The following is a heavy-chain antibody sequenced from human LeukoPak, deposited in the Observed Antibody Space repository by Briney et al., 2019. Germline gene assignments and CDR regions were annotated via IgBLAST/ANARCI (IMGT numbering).Heavy chain of an antibody. CDR2: ISYDGSDK. CDR3: ARDPGYSSGWYYFDY. Sequence: GGSLRLSCAASGFTFSSYAMHWVRQAPGKGLEWVAVISYDGSDKYYADSVKGRFTISRDNSKNTLYLQMNSLRAEDTAVYYCARDPGYSSGWYYFDYWGQGTLVTVSS. D-gene: IGHD6-19*01. CDR1: GFTFSSYA. V-gene: IGHV3-30*04. J-gene: IGHJ4*02.